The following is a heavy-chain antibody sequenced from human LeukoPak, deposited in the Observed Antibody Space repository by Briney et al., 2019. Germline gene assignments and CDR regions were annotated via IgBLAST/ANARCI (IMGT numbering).Heavy chain of an antibody. CDR3: AKDRESYSSGWFDY. CDR2: ISWNSGSI. Sequence: LSLTCTVSGGSISSYYWSWIRQPPGKGLEWVSGISWNSGSIGYADSVKGRFTISRDNAKNSLYLQMNSLRAEDMALYYCAKDRESYSSGWFDYWGQGTLVTVSS. V-gene: IGHV3-9*03. J-gene: IGHJ4*02. D-gene: IGHD6-19*01. CDR1: GGSISSYY.